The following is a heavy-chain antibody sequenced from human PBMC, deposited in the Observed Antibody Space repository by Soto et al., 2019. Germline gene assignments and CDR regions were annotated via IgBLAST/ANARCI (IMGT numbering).Heavy chain of an antibody. Sequence: QLQLQESGPGLVKPSETLSLTCTVSGGSISSSSYYWGWIRQPPGKGLEWIGSIYYSGSTYYNPSLRSRVPISVDTSKNPFSLKLSSVTAAATAVYYCARHTPAISISDHWGQGTLVTVSS. CDR3: ARHTPAISISDH. J-gene: IGHJ4*02. V-gene: IGHV4-39*01. CDR1: GGSISSSSYY. CDR2: IYYSGST. D-gene: IGHD2-15*01.